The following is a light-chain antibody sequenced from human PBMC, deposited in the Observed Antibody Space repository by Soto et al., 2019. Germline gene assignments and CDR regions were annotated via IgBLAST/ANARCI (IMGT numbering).Light chain of an antibody. Sequence: EIVLTQSPGTLSLSPGERVTLSCRASQSVTSRYFAWYQQKPGQAPRLLIYGASLRATGIPDRFSGSGSGTDFTLTITRLEPEDSAMYYCQQYSTSPLTFGGGTKVQIK. CDR1: QSVTSRY. V-gene: IGKV3-20*01. CDR2: GAS. J-gene: IGKJ4*01. CDR3: QQYSTSPLT.